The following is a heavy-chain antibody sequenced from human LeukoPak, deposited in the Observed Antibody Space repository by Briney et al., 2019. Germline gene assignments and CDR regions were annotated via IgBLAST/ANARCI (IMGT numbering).Heavy chain of an antibody. CDR1: GGSISSSSYY. CDR3: ARPASNNGDPYDY. CDR2: IYYSGST. D-gene: IGHD4-17*01. V-gene: IGHV4-39*01. Sequence: KPSETLSLTCTVSGGSISSSSYYWGWIRQPPGKGLEWIGSIYYSGSTYYNPSLKSRVTISVDTSKNRFSLKLSSVTAADTAVYYCARPASNNGDPYDYWGQGTLVTVSS. J-gene: IGHJ4*02.